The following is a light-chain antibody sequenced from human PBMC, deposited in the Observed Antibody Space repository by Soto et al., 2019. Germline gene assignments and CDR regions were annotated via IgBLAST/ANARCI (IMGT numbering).Light chain of an antibody. J-gene: IGKJ1*01. CDR1: QSVISSS. V-gene: IGKV3-20*01. CDR2: GAS. CDR3: HHYGNSPQT. Sequence: EIVLTQSPGTLSLSPGERATLSCRASQSVISSSLAWYQQKPGQAPRLLIYGASSRATGIPDRFSGSGSGTDFTLTISRLEPEDFAVEYCHHYGNSPQTFGQGTRVEI.